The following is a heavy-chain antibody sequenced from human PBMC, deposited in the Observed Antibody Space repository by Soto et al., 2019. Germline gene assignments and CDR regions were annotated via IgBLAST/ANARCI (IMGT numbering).Heavy chain of an antibody. Sequence: ITLKESGPTLVKPTQTLTLTCTFSGFSLNTGGVGVGWVRQPRGKAMEWLALIYWDDDERYRPSLRSRLNSTKDPFNYQVVLTMTNMDPEDTATYYCVRNWRYYGGDYYYGMDAWGQGTTVTVSS. CDR1: GFSLNTGGVG. CDR3: VRNWRYYGGDYYYGMDA. CDR2: IYWDDDE. V-gene: IGHV2-5*02. D-gene: IGHD3-10*01. J-gene: IGHJ6*02.